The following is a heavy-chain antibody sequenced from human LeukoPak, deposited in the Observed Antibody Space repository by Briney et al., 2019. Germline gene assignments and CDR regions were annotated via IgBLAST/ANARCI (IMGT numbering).Heavy chain of an antibody. Sequence: ASVKVSCKASGGTFSNYAISWVRQAPGQGLEWMGGIIPIFATANYAQKFQGRVTITADESTSTVYMELSSLRSEDTAVYYCARHSEVRRNLWHYWGQGTLVTVSS. CDR2: IIPIFATA. J-gene: IGHJ4*02. V-gene: IGHV1-69*01. CDR1: GGTFSNYA. CDR3: ARHSEVRRNLWHY. D-gene: IGHD3-10*01.